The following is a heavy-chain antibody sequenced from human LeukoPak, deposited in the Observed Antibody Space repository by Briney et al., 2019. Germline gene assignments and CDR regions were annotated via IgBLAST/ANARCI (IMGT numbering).Heavy chain of an antibody. CDR1: GFTFSDYW. CDR2: INTDGSVT. D-gene: IGHD4-23*01. J-gene: IGHJ4*02. CDR3: TRSFGGSGDY. V-gene: IGHV3-74*01. Sequence: GGSLRLSCAVCGFTFSDYWMHWVRHARGKGGVWISCINTDGSVTDSADSVKGRFTISRDNAKNTLYLQMNSLITEDTALYYCTRSFGGSGDYWGQGTLVTVSS.